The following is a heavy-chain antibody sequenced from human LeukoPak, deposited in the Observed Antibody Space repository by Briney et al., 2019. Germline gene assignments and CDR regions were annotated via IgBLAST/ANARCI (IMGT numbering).Heavy chain of an antibody. D-gene: IGHD4-17*01. V-gene: IGHV3-30*18. CDR3: AKDTSPPMTALTYDFDLAFYY. CDR2: ISYDGSNK. Sequence: GGSLRLSCAASGFTFSSYGMHWVRQAPGKGLEWVAVISYDGSNKYYADSVKGRFTISRDNSMNTLYLQMNSLRAEDTAVYYCAKDTSPPMTALTYDFDLAFYYWGQGTLVTVSS. CDR1: GFTFSSYG. J-gene: IGHJ4*02.